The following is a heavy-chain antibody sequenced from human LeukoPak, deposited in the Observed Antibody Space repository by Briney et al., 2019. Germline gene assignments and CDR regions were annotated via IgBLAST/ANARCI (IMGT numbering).Heavy chain of an antibody. Sequence: GGSLRLSCAASGFTFNTFAMSWVRQAPGKGLEWVAAISASGGTPYYADSVKGRFTISRDNSKNTLYLQMKSLRPEDTAVYYCARAIRLTGGLYYFDYWGQGTLVTVSS. CDR3: ARAIRLTGGLYYFDY. J-gene: IGHJ4*02. D-gene: IGHD1-20*01. CDR2: ISASGGTP. CDR1: GFTFNTFA. V-gene: IGHV3-23*01.